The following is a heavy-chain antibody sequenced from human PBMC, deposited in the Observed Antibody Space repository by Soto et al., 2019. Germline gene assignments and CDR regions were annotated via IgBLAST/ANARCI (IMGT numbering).Heavy chain of an antibody. CDR1: GFTFSGYY. D-gene: IGHD4-17*01. J-gene: IGHJ5*02. Sequence: QVQLVESGGGLVKPGGSLRLSCAASGFTFSGYYMSWVRQAPGKGLEWVSYISSSGSTIYYADSVKGRFTISRDNSKNSRYLQTNSPSAEDTAVYYCAREDGDQQCWFDPWGQGTMVTVSS. CDR3: AREDGDQQCWFDP. CDR2: ISSSGSTI. V-gene: IGHV3-11*01.